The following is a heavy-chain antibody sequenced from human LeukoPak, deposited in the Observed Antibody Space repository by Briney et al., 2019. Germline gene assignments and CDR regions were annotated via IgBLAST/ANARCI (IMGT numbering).Heavy chain of an antibody. D-gene: IGHD2-15*01. J-gene: IGHJ3*02. V-gene: IGHV3-23*01. CDR2: ISGNGDST. Sequence: GGSLRLSCAASGFTFRRYDMSWVRQAPGKGLEWVSVISGNGDSTYYVDSVKGRFTISRDNSKNTLYLQMNSLRAEDTAVYYCALYCSGGSCYPMGGAFDIWGQGTVVTVSS. CDR1: GFTFRRYD. CDR3: ALYCSGGSCYPMGGAFDI.